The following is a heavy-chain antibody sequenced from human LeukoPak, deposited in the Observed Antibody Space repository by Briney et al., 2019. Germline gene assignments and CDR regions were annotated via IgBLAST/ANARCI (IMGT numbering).Heavy chain of an antibody. CDR1: GGSISSPNCY. D-gene: IGHD3-3*01. CDR3: ARATSDYWNFNI. J-gene: IGHJ3*02. V-gene: IGHV4-39*01. CDR2: ISYSGNT. Sequence: SETLSLTCAVSGGSISSPNCYWDWIRQSPEKGLEYIGNISYSGNTWSNPSLSSRVSISADTSKNQFSLKLTSVTAADTAVYYCARATSDYWNFNIWGQGTVVTVSS.